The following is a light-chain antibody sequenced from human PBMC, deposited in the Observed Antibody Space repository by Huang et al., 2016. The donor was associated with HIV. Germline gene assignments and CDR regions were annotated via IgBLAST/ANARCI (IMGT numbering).Light chain of an antibody. CDR2: GAS. Sequence: EIVLTQSPGTLSLSPGERATLSCRASQSVRNNYLAWYQQKPGQAPRLLIYGASSRATGIPDRFSGSGSGTDFTLTISRLESEDFAVYYCQQYGSSPITVGPGTKVDIK. J-gene: IGKJ3*01. V-gene: IGKV3-20*01. CDR3: QQYGSSPIT. CDR1: QSVRNNY.